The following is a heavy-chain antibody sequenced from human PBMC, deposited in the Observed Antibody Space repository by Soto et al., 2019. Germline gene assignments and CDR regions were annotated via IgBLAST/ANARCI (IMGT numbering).Heavy chain of an antibody. V-gene: IGHV1-3*01. Sequence: QVQLVQSGAELKKPGASVNISCQASGFTFSDTLINWVRQGPGQRLEWMGWINPANGNTRYSESFQGRVTISSLSSASTAYVALSALTSGDTAVYYCARDIVSVGTRANDAFDVWGQRTMMTVSS. J-gene: IGHJ3*01. CDR2: INPANGNT. D-gene: IGHD1-26*01. CDR3: ARDIVSVGTRANDAFDV. CDR1: GFTFSDTL.